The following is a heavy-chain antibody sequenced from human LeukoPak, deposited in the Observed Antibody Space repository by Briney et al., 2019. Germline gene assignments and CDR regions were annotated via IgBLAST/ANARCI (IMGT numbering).Heavy chain of an antibody. CDR3: ARGIQPPVYYYYYMDV. V-gene: IGHV4-4*07. J-gene: IGHJ6*03. CDR2: IYTSGST. CDR1: GGSISSYY. D-gene: IGHD5-18*01. Sequence: SETLSLTCTVSGGSISSYYWSWIRQPAGKGLEWIGRIYTSGSTNYNPSLKSRVTMSVDTSKNQFSLKLSSVTAADTAVYYCARGIQPPVYYYYYMDVWGKGTTVTVSS.